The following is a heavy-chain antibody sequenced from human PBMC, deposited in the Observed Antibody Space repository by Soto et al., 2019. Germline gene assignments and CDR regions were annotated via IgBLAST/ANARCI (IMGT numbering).Heavy chain of an antibody. CDR2: IYYSGST. CDR3: ARQEWVQLWTPGGMDV. Sequence: QLQLQESGPGLVKPSETLSLTCTVSGGSISSSSYYWGWIRQPPGKGLEWIGSIYYSGSTYYNPSLQRRVTIAADTSKNQFSLKLSSVTAADTAVYYCARQEWVQLWTPGGMDVWGQGTTVTVSS. D-gene: IGHD5-18*01. V-gene: IGHV4-39*01. J-gene: IGHJ6*02. CDR1: GGSISSSSYY.